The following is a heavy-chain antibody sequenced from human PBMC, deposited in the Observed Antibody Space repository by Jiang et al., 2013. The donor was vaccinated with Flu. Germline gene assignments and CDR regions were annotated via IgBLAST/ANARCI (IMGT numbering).Heavy chain of an antibody. D-gene: IGHD4-17*01. V-gene: IGHV3-30*07. CDR2: ISYDGSNK. J-gene: IGHJ6*04. Sequence: SGGGVVQPGRSLRLSCAASGFTFSSYAMHWVRQAPGKGLEWVAVISYDGSNKYYADSVKGRFTISRDNSKNTLYLQMNSLRAEDTAVYYCARDQTVTKGAYYYYGMDVWGKGTTVTVSS. CDR3: ARDQTVTKGAYYYYGMDV. CDR1: GFTFSSYA.